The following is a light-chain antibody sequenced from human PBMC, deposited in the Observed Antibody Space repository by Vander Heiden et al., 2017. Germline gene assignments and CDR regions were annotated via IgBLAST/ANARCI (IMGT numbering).Light chain of an antibody. CDR1: QDISTY. CDR3: QQYYIYPRT. V-gene: IGKV1-16*01. CDR2: YAS. J-gene: IGKJ1*01. Sequence: DIQLTQSPSSLSASVGDRVTITCRASQDISTYLVWFQQKPGEAPKSLIYYASSLQSGVPSRFSGSGSGTHFTLTISSLQPEDFATYYCQQYYIYPRTFGQGTKVEVK.